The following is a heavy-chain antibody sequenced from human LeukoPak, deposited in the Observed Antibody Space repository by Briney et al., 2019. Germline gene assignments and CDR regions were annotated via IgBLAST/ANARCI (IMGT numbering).Heavy chain of an antibody. D-gene: IGHD3-16*01. CDR3: ARGESYYYYYMDV. J-gene: IGHJ6*03. CDR1: GFTFSSYG. V-gene: IGHV3-30*02. CDR2: IRYDGSNK. Sequence: GGSPRLSCAASGFTFSSYGMHWVRQAPGKGLEWVAFIRYDGSNKYYADSVKGRLTISRDNSKNTLYLQMNSLRGDDTAVYYCARGESYYYYYMDVWGKGTTVTVSS.